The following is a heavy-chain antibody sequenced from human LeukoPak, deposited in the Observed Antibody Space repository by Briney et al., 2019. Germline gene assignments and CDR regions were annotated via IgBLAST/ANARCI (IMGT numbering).Heavy chain of an antibody. CDR2: ISGSGDIT. D-gene: IGHD2-15*01. CDR1: GFAFSSYG. CDR3: AKCLSGARCRNFDY. V-gene: IGHV3-23*01. J-gene: IGHJ4*02. Sequence: GGSLRLSCEASGFAFSSYGMSWVRQAPGKGLEWVSVISGSGDITYYADSVKGRFTISRDNSKNTLYLQMNSLRAEDTAVYYCAKCLSGARCRNFDYWGQGTLVTVYS.